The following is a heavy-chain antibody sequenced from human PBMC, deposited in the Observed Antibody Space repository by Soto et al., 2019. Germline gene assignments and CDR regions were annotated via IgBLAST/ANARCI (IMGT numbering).Heavy chain of an antibody. Sequence: SETLSLTCTVSGGSISSSSFHWGWIRQPPGKGLEWIGNIYYSGSTYYNPSLKSRVTLSVDTSKNQFSLKLNSVTAADTAVYYCARFEETLDYWGQGTLVTVSS. CDR3: ARFEETLDY. V-gene: IGHV4-39*01. J-gene: IGHJ4*02. CDR1: GGSISSSSFH. CDR2: IYYSGST. D-gene: IGHD3-9*01.